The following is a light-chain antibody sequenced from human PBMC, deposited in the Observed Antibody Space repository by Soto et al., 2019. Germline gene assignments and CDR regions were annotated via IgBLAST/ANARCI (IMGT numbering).Light chain of an antibody. V-gene: IGLV1-40*01. Sequence: QSVLTQPPSVSGAPGQRVTISCTGSSSNIGAGYDVHWYQQLPGTAPKLLIYGNSNRPSGVPDRFSGSKSGTSASLAITGLQAEDAADYCCQSYDSSLSGPNSGFGPGTKRTVL. CDR2: GNS. CDR1: SSNIGAGYD. J-gene: IGLJ1*01. CDR3: QSYDSSLSGPNSG.